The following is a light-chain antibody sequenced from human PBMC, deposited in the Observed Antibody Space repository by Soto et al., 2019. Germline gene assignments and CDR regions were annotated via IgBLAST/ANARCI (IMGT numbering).Light chain of an antibody. CDR3: QQYGSSSWT. CDR2: GTS. J-gene: IGKJ1*01. Sequence: IVVTQSAGTLSLSPGERATLSCRTSQSISSSYLAWYQQQPGQAPRLLIYGTSSRATGIPDRFSGSGSGTDFTLTISRLEPEDVAVYYCQQYGSSSWTFGQGTKVDIK. CDR1: QSISSSY. V-gene: IGKV3-20*01.